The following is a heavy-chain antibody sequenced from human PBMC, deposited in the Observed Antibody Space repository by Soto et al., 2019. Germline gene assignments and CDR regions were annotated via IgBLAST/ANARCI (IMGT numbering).Heavy chain of an antibody. J-gene: IGHJ6*02. CDR1: GYTFTSYG. D-gene: IGHD2-2*01. Sequence: QVQLVQSGAEVKKPGASVKVSCKASGYTFTSYGISWVRQAPGQGLEWMGWISAYNGNTNYAQKLQGRVTMTTDTTTSTAYMELRSLRSDDTAVYYCERDIVVVPAATGYLYYYYGMDVWGQGTTVTVSS. CDR2: ISAYNGNT. V-gene: IGHV1-18*04. CDR3: ERDIVVVPAATGYLYYYYGMDV.